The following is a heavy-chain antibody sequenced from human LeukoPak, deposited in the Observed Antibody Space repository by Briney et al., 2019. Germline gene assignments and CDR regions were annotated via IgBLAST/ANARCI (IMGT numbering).Heavy chain of an antibody. J-gene: IGHJ5*02. CDR3: ARDGGTMVRGVKGKNWFDP. V-gene: IGHV4-39*07. Sequence: PSETLSLTCTVSGGSISSSSYYWGWIRQPAGKGLERIGSIYYSGSTYYNPSLKSRVTISVDTSKNQFSLKLRSVTAADTAVYYCARDGGTMVRGVKGKNWFDPWGQRTLVTVSS. D-gene: IGHD3-10*01. CDR2: IYYSGST. CDR1: GGSISSSSYY.